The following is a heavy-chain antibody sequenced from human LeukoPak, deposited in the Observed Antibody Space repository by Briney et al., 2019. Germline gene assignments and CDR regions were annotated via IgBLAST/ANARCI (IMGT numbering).Heavy chain of an antibody. CDR2: INSDGRTT. CDR3: ARSELWSRAFDI. CDR1: GFIVRSYW. V-gene: IGHV3-74*01. J-gene: IGHJ3*02. D-gene: IGHD3-10*01. Sequence: GGSLRLSCAASGFIVRSYWMHWVRQAPGKGLVWVSRINSDGRTTNYADSVKGRFTISRDNAKNSLYLQMISLRAEDTAVYYCARSELWSRAFDIWGQGTMVTVSS.